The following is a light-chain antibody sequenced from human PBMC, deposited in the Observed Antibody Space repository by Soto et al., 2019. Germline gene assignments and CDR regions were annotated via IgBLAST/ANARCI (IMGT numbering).Light chain of an antibody. V-gene: IGLV1-40*01. J-gene: IGLJ3*02. CDR3: QSYYSSLSVWV. CDR2: GNS. Sequence: QSVLTQPPSVSGAPGQRVTISCTGSSSNIGAGYDVHWYQQLPGTAPKLLIYGNSNRPSGVPDRFSGSKSGTTASLAITGRQAEDEADYYCQSYYSSLSVWVFGGGTKLTVL. CDR1: SSNIGAGYD.